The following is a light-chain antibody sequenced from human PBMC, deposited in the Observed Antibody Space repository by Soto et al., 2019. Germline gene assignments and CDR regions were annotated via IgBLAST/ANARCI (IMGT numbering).Light chain of an antibody. CDR3: QQYGSSPRT. J-gene: IGKJ1*01. CDR1: QTVSSSS. CDR2: GAS. Sequence: DIVLTQSPGTLSLSPGERATLSCRASQTVSSSSLAWYQQKPGQAPRLLIFGASTRAAGFTDRFSGSGSGTDFTLTISRLEPEDFAVYYYQQYGSSPRTFGQGTKVEIK. V-gene: IGKV3-20*01.